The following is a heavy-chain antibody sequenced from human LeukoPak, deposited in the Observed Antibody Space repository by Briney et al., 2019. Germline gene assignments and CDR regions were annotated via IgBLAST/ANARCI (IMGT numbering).Heavy chain of an antibody. V-gene: IGHV3-53*01. D-gene: IGHD2-8*01. Sequence: GGSLRLSCAASGFTVSYDYVSWVRQAPGKGLEWVSVIYAGGSAYYAASVRGRFTISRDNSENTLYLQMNSLRAEDTAVYYCTRLLPTSNHFFESWGQGTLVTVSS. CDR1: GFTVSYDY. CDR3: TRLLPTSNHFFES. CDR2: IYAGGSA. J-gene: IGHJ4*02.